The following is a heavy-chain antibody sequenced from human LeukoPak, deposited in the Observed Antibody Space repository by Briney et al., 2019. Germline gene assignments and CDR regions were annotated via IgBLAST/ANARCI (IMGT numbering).Heavy chain of an antibody. CDR2: INPNSGGT. V-gene: IGHV1-2*02. D-gene: IGHD5-18*01. CDR1: GYTFTGYY. CDR3: AREVFGQVDTAMDYYFDY. J-gene: IGHJ4*02. Sequence: ASVKVSCKASGYTFTGYYMHWVRQAPGQGLEWMGWINPNSGGTNYAQKFQGRVTMTRDTSISTAYMELSRLRSDDTAVDYCAREVFGQVDTAMDYYFDYWGQGTLVTVSS.